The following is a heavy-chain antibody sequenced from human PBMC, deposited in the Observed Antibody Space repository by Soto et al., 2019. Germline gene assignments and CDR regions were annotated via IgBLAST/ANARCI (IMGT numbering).Heavy chain of an antibody. CDR2: IKEDGREK. D-gene: IGHD2-15*01. CDR3: ARKGGWRDAFDI. V-gene: IGHV3-7*01. Sequence: EVQLVESGGGLVQPGGSLRLSCAASGFTFNSYWMSWVHQAPGKGLEWVANIKEDGREKNYVDSVKGRFTISRDNAQNSLYLQMNSLRAEDTAVYYCARKGGWRDAFDIWGQGTMVTVSS. J-gene: IGHJ3*02. CDR1: GFTFNSYW.